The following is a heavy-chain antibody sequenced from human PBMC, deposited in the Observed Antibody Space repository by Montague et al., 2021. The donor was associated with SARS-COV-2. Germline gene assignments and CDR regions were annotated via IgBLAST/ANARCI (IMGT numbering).Heavy chain of an antibody. CDR1: GFTFSSYW. CDR2: INSDGSST. D-gene: IGHD3-10*01. J-gene: IGHJ6*02. V-gene: IGHV3-74*01. CDR3: ASVGKARHYYGSGSNYYGMDV. Sequence: SLRLSCAASGFTFSSYWMHWVRQAPGKGLVWVSRINSDGSSTSYADSAKGRFTISRDNAKNTLYLQMNSLRAEDTAVYYCASVGKARHYYGSGSNYYGMDVWGQGTTVTVSS.